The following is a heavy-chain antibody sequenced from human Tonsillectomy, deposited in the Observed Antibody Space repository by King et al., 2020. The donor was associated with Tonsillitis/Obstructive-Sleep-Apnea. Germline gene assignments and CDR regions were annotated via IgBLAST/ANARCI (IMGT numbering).Heavy chain of an antibody. CDR2: IKSKSDGGTT. CDR3: TTHYRRLNKIYYDYMDV. J-gene: IGHJ6*03. Sequence: EVQLVESGGGLVKPGGSLRLSCAASGFTFTNAWMSWVRQAPGKGLEWVGRIKSKSDGGTTDYAAPVKGRFTISRDDSKNTLYLQMNSLKTEDTAVYYCTTHYRRLNKIYYDYMDVWGKGTTVTVSS. V-gene: IGHV3-15*01. CDR1: GFTFTNAW. D-gene: IGHD1/OR15-1a*01.